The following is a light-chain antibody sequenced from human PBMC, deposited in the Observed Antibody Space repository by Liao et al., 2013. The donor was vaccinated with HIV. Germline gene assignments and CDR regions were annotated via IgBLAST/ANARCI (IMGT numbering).Light chain of an antibody. CDR1: NIGSKS. CDR3: QVWDSSSDHYV. CDR2: YDS. Sequence: SYVLTQPPSVSVAPGKTARITCGGNNIGSKSVHWYQQKPGQAPVLVIYYDSDRPSGIPERFSGSNSGNTATLTISRVEXGDEADYYCQVWDSSSDHYVFGTGTKVTVL. V-gene: IGLV3-21*01. J-gene: IGLJ1*01.